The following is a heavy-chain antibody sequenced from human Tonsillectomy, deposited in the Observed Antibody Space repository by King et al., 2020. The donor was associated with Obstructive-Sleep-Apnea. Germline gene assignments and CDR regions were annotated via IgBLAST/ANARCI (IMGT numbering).Heavy chain of an antibody. V-gene: IGHV4-31*03. D-gene: IGHD2-2*01. J-gene: IGHJ4*02. CDR2: IYYIGST. Sequence: QLQESGPGLVKPSQTLSLTCSVSGGSIRSGDSYWSWIRQHPGKGLEWIGHIYYIGSTYYNPSLKSRVTISVDMSKNQLSLKLRFLPAADTAVSYCARGAPAQDPYFDAWGQGTLFTASS. CDR3: ARGAPAQDPYFDA. CDR1: GGSIRSGDSY.